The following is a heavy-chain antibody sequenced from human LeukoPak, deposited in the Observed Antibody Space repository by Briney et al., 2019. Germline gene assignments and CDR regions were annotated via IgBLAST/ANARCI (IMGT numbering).Heavy chain of an antibody. CDR3: AKWGDYDVLTGYYVSDY. D-gene: IGHD3-9*01. CDR1: GFTFSNYA. V-gene: IGHV3-23*01. J-gene: IGHJ4*02. CDR2: ITGSGGNT. Sequence: GASLRLSCAASGFTFSNYAMSWVRQAPGKGLEWVSAITGSGGNTYYADSVRGRFTISRDNSKNTVFLQMNSLRAEDTAVYYCAKWGDYDVLTGYYVSDYWGQGTLVTVSS.